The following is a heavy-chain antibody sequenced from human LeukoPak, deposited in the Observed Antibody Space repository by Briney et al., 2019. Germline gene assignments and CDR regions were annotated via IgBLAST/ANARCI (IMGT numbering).Heavy chain of an antibody. D-gene: IGHD4-17*01. CDR3: ARAQYGDYSAWFDP. Sequence: ASVKVSCKASGYTFTGYYRHWVRQAPGQGLEWMGWINPNSGGTNYAQKFQGRVTMTRDTSISTAYMALSRLRSDDTAVYYCARAQYGDYSAWFDPWGQGTLVTVSS. J-gene: IGHJ5*02. CDR2: INPNSGGT. CDR1: GYTFTGYY. V-gene: IGHV1-2*02.